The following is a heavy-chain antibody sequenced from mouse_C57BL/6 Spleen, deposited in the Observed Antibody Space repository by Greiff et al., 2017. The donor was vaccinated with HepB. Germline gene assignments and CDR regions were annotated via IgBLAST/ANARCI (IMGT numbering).Heavy chain of an antibody. CDR3: ARGVYYDYDWFAY. CDR2: INPSNGGT. D-gene: IGHD2-4*01. CDR1: GYTFTSYW. Sequence: VQLQQPGTELVKPGASVKLSCKASGYTFTSYWMHWVKQRPGHGLEWIGNINPSNGGTNYNEKFKSKATLTVDKSSSTAYMQLSSLTSEDSAVYYCARGVYYDYDWFAYWGQGTLVTVSA. J-gene: IGHJ3*01. V-gene: IGHV1-53*01.